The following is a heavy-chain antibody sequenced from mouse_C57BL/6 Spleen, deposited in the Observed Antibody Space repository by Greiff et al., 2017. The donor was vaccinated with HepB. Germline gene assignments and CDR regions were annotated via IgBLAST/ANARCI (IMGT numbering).Heavy chain of an antibody. V-gene: IGHV1-43*01. J-gene: IGHJ2*01. D-gene: IGHD2-1*01. CDR3: ARNPYGNYCFDY. CDR1: GYSFTGYY. CDR2: INPSTGGT. Sequence: EVQLQQSGPELVKPGASVKISCKASGYSFTGYYMHWVKQSPEKSLEWIGEINPSTGGTSYNQKFKGKATLTVDKSSSTAYMQLKSLTSEDSAVYYCARNPYGNYCFDYWGQGTTLTVSS.